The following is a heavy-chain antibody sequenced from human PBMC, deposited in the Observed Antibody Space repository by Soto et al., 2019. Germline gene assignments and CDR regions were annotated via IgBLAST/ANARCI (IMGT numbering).Heavy chain of an antibody. D-gene: IGHD2-8*02. CDR3: TGGNHRKGY. CDR1: GGSISSGGYY. Sequence: QVQLQESGPGLVKPSQTLSLTCTVSGGSISSGGYYWSWIRQHPGKGLEWIGYIYYSGSTYYNPSIKGRVTISVDTSKIHFSLKLSAVPAADTAVYYCTGGNHRKGYWGQGTLVTVSS. V-gene: IGHV4-31*03. J-gene: IGHJ4*02. CDR2: IYYSGST.